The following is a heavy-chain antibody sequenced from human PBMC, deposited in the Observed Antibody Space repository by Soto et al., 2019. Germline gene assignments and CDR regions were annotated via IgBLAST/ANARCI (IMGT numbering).Heavy chain of an antibody. CDR1: GDTFTFYS. V-gene: IGHV1-69*02. J-gene: IGHJ4*02. D-gene: IGHD3-10*01. Sequence: QVQLVQSGAEVKKPGSSVRVSCKASGDTFTFYSINWVRQAPGLGLEWMGRINPILNMSNYAQMFKGRVTMTADKSTSTAYMELSSLRSESTAMYYCASIYGSGSRAFDYWGQGALVTVSS. CDR3: ASIYGSGSRAFDY. CDR2: INPILNMS.